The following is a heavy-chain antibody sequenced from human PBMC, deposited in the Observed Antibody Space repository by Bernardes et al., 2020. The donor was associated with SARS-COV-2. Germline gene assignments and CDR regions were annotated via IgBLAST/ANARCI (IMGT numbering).Heavy chain of an antibody. Sequence: GSLRLSCAASGFTFSSYWMYWVRQGPGKGLVWVSRINSDGRTTTYADSVKGRFTISRDNGKNTLYLQMNSLRAEDTALYYCVRGPSDGHGRFEYWGQGALVTVSS. V-gene: IGHV3-74*01. CDR3: VRGPSDGHGRFEY. CDR2: INSDGRTT. CDR1: GFTFSSYW. J-gene: IGHJ4*02.